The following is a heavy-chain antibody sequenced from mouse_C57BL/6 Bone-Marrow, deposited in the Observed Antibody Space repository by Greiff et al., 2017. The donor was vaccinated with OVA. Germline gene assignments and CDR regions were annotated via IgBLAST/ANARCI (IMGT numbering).Heavy chain of an antibody. CDR1: GYTFTSSW. V-gene: IGHV1-69*01. CDR3: ARGLYYSNYVPYAMDY. D-gene: IGHD2-5*01. J-gene: IGHJ4*01. CDR2: IDPSDSYT. Sequence: QVQLQQPGAELVMPGASVKLSCKASGYTFTSSWMHWVKQRPGQGLEWIGEIDPSDSYTNYNQKFKGKSTLTVDKSSSTAYMQLSSLTSEDSAVYYCARGLYYSNYVPYAMDYWGQGTSVTVSS.